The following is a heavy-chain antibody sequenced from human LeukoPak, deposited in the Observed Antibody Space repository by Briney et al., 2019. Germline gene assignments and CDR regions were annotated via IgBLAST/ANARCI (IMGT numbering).Heavy chain of an antibody. CDR1: VFTFSIYG. CDR3: AKIAAAKGY. J-gene: IGHJ4*02. V-gene: IGHV3-30*18. Sequence: GGSLRLSCAASVFTFSIYGVHGVRRAWGRGWEWVAVISYDGSNKYYADSVKGRFTISRDNSKNTLYLQMNSLRAEDTAVYYCAKIAAAKGYWGQGTLVTVSS. D-gene: IGHD6-25*01. CDR2: ISYDGSNK.